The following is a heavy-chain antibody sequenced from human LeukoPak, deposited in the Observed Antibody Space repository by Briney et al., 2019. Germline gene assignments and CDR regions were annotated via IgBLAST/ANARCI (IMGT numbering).Heavy chain of an antibody. CDR1: GYTFTGYY. D-gene: IGHD3-10*01. CDR2: INPSGGST. J-gene: IGHJ4*02. CDR3: ARVGHYGSGSYYDNFDY. V-gene: IGHV1-46*01. Sequence: GASVKVSCKASGYTFTGYYMHWVRQAPGQGLEWMGIINPSGGSTSYAQKFQGRVTMTRDTSTSTVYMELSSLRSEDTAVYYCARVGHYGSGSYYDNFDYWGQGTLVTVSS.